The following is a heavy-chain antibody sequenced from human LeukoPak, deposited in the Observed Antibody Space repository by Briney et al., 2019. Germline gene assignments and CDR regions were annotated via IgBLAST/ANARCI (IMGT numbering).Heavy chain of an antibody. CDR1: GYSFTSYW. D-gene: IGHD4-17*01. CDR2: IYPGDSDT. CDR3: ASPSYGDYYYYGMDV. V-gene: IGHV5-51*01. J-gene: IGHJ6*02. Sequence: GESLKISCKGSGYSFTSYWIGWVRQMPGKGLKWMGIIYPGDSDTRYSPSFQGQVTISADKSISTAYLQWSSLKASDTAMYYCASPSYGDYYYYGMDVWGQGTTVTVSS.